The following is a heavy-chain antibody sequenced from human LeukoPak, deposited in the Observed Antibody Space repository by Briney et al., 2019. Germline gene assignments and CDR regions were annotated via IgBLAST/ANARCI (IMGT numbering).Heavy chain of an antibody. V-gene: IGHV4-31*03. Sequence: SQTLSLTCTVSGGSLSSGGEYWSWIRHLPEKGLEWIGYVYYSGSTYYNPSLESRITMSVDTSENQFSLKLTSVTAADTAVYYCAREKTAYYYDRSGFSEGAFDVWGQGTMVTVSS. J-gene: IGHJ3*01. CDR2: VYYSGST. CDR3: AREKTAYYYDRSGFSEGAFDV. D-gene: IGHD3-22*01. CDR1: GGSLSSGGEY.